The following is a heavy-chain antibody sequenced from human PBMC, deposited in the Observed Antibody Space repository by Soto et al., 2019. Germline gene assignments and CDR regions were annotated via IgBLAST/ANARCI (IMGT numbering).Heavy chain of an antibody. V-gene: IGHV3-9*01. CDR2: ISWNSGNI. Sequence: DVQLVESGGGLVQPGRSLRLSCAASGLSFDDYAMHWVRQVPGKGLEWVSGISWNSGNIGYADSVKGRFTISRDNAKDSLYLQMNSLRAEDTALYYCAKLEGAFDIWGQGTMVTVSS. CDR1: GLSFDDYA. J-gene: IGHJ3*02. CDR3: AKLEGAFDI.